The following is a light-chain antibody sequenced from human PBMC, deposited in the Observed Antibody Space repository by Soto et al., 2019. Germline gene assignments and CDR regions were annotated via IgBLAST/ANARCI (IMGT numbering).Light chain of an antibody. J-gene: IGKJ2*01. CDR2: GAS. V-gene: IGKV1-12*01. Sequence: DIQMTQSPSSVSASVGDRVTITCRASQYISSWLAWYQQKPGKAPQILIYGASSLQSGVPSRFSGSGSGTDFTLTISSLLPEDFATYYCLQSNSFPHTFGQGTKLEIK. CDR1: QYISSW. CDR3: LQSNSFPHT.